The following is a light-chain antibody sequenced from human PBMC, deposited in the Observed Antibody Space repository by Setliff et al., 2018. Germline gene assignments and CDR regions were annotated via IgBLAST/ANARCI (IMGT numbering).Light chain of an antibody. J-gene: IGLJ1*01. V-gene: IGLV2-14*02. CDR3: SAYTSSSTYV. Sequence: QSALTQPASVSGSPGQSITISCAGTSSDVGSYHLVSWYQQHPGKAPKLMIYEVTNRPSGISNRFSGSKSGNSASLIISGLQAEDEADYYCSAYTSSSTYVFGTGTKAPS. CDR2: EVT. CDR1: SSDVGSYHL.